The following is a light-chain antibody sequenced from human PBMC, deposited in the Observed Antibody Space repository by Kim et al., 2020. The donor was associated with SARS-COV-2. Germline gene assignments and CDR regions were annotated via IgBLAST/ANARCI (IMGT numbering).Light chain of an antibody. CDR2: NVA. J-gene: IGLJ1*01. V-gene: IGLV2-14*01. CDR3: SSYTTSASYV. Sequence: QSALTQPASVSGSPGQSITISCTGSSSDIGHANYVSWYQQYPGKAPKLMIFNVAQRPSGISNRFSGSKSGDTASLTISGLQAEDVADYYCSSYTTSASYVFGTGTKVTVL. CDR1: SSDIGHANY.